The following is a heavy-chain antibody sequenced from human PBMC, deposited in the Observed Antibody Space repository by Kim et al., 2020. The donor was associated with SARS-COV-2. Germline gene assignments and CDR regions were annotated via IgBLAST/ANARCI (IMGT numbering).Heavy chain of an antibody. D-gene: IGHD3-10*01. Sequence: ADSVKGRFTISRDNSKNTLYLQMNSLRAEDTAVYYCAKGPYGSGTYYSDYWGQGTLVTVSS. V-gene: IGHV3-23*03. CDR3: AKGPYGSGTYYSDY. J-gene: IGHJ4*02.